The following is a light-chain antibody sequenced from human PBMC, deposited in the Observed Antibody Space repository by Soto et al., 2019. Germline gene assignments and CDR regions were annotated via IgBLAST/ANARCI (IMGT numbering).Light chain of an antibody. CDR1: QSVSSSF. CDR3: QQYGNSIT. J-gene: IGKJ4*01. Sequence: EIVLTQSPGILSLAPVERASLSCRATQSVSSSFLAWYQQRPGQAPRLLIFGASNRATGIPDRFSGSGSGTDFSLTISRLEPEDCAVYYCQQYGNSITFGGGTTGDIK. CDR2: GAS. V-gene: IGKV3-20*01.